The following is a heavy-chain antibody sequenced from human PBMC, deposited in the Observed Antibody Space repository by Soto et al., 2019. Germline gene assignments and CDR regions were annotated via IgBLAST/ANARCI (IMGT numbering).Heavy chain of an antibody. D-gene: IGHD6-13*01. CDR3: ARILRIAAAGPRVDP. CDR2: IYYSGST. CDR1: LRSIGVSRCY. J-gene: IGHJ5*02. Sequence: PPETPSLTSPFSLRSIGVSRCYLGWVRKSPGKGLEWIGSIYYSGSTYYNPSLKSRVTMSVDTSKNQFSLKLSSVTAVDTAVYYCARILRIAAAGPRVDPWGQGTLVKVSS. V-gene: IGHV4-39*07.